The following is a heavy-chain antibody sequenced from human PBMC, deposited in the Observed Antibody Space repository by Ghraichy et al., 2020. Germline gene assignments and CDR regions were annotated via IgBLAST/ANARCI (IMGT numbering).Heavy chain of an antibody. J-gene: IGHJ4*02. CDR2: INAGNGNT. CDR1: GYTFTSYA. D-gene: IGHD5-24*01. CDR3: ARFLMAGNSYFDY. Sequence: ASVKVSCKASGYTFTSYAIHWVRQAPGQRLEWMGWINAGNGNTKYSQKFQGRVTITRDTSASTAYMELSSLRSEDTAVYYCARFLMAGNSYFDYWGQGTLVTVSS. V-gene: IGHV1-3*01.